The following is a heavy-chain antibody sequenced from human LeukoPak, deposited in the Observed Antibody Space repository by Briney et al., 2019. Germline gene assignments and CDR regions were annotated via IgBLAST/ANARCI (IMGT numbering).Heavy chain of an antibody. CDR3: ANQYYTITDCWTLFDY. V-gene: IGHV3-30*02. J-gene: IGHJ4*02. Sequence: GGSLRLSCAASGFKFSTYSMHWVRQAPGKGLEWVAFIRYDGSNKYYADSVKGRFTISRDNSKNTLDLQMNSLRAEDTAVYYCANQYYTITDCWTLFDYWGQGTLVTVSS. CDR2: IRYDGSNK. CDR1: GFKFSTYS. D-gene: IGHD2-2*01.